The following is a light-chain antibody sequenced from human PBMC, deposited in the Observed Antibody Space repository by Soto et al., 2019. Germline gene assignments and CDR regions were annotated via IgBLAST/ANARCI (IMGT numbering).Light chain of an antibody. CDR1: QSISSW. Sequence: DIQMTQSPSTLSASVGDRVTITCRASQSISSWLAWYQQKPRKAPKLLIYDASSLESGVPSRFSGSGSGTEFTLTISSLQPEDFATYYCQQLRAYPHTFGQGTKLEI. V-gene: IGKV1-5*01. J-gene: IGKJ2*01. CDR3: QQLRAYPHT. CDR2: DAS.